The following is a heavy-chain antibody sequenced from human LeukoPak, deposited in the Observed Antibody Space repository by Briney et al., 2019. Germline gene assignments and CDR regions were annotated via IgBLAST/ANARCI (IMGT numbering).Heavy chain of an antibody. D-gene: IGHD6-6*01. CDR3: ARKEGSIAARIDY. J-gene: IGHJ4*02. CDR2: IYHSGST. CDR1: CYSNSSGYY. Sequence: KPSATLSLPCGFSCYSNSSGYYWGWIRQPPRKGLVGIGSIYHSGSTYYNPSLKSRVTISVDTSKNQFSLKLSSVTAADTAVYYCARKEGSIAARIDYWGQGTLVTVSS. V-gene: IGHV4-38-2*01.